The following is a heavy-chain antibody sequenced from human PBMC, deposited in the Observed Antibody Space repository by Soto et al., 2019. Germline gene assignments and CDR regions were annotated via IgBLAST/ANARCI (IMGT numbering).Heavy chain of an antibody. J-gene: IGHJ4*01. CDR2: INSDGSST. CDR1: GFTFSSYW. Sequence: EVQLVESGGGLVQAGGSLRLSCAASGFTFSSYWMHWVRQAPGKGLVWVSRINSDGSSTSYADSVKGRFTISRDNAKNTLYLQINSLSPEHTSFFYSARHLATTIDYWRHGTLVTLSS. V-gene: IGHV3-74*01. D-gene: IGHD1-26*01. CDR3: ARHLATTIDY.